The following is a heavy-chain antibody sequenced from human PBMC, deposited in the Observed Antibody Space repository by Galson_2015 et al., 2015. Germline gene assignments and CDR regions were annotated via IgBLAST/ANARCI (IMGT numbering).Heavy chain of an antibody. CDR3: ASERDSQRLDRSDFDY. V-gene: IGHV3-30-3*01. D-gene: IGHD6-25*01. Sequence: SLRLSCAASGFTFSTFPMHWVRQAPGKGLEWVAVISYDGSNKYYADSVKGRFTISRDNSKNTLYLQMNSLRPEDTAIYYCASERDSQRLDRSDFDYWGQGTLVTVSS. CDR2: ISYDGSNK. CDR1: GFTFSTFP. J-gene: IGHJ4*02.